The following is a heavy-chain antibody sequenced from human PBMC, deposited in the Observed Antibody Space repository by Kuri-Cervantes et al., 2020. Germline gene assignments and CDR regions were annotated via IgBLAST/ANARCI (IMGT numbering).Heavy chain of an antibody. D-gene: IGHD5-18*01. CDR3: ARGLIGRALAAMAHYYYYGMDV. J-gene: IGHJ6*02. CDR1: GFTFSSYA. Sequence: GESLKISCAASGFTFSSYAMHWVRQAPGKGLEWVAVISYDGSNKYYADSVKGRFTISRDNAKNSLYLQMNSLRAEDTAVYYCARGLIGRALAAMAHYYYYGMDVWGQGTTVTVSS. V-gene: IGHV3-30-3*01. CDR2: ISYDGSNK.